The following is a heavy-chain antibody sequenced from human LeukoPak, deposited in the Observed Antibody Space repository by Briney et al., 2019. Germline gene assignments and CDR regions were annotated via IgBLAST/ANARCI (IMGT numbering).Heavy chain of an antibody. V-gene: IGHV3-64D*09. J-gene: IGHJ4*02. CDR2: ISNNGGST. CDR1: GFTFSSYA. CDR3: VKRGVGGSYFYFDY. Sequence: TGGSLRLSCSASGFTFSSYAMYWVRQAPGKGLEYVSGISNNGGSTYYADSVKGRFTISRDNSKNTLYLQLSSLRADDTAVYYCVKRGVGGSYFYFDYWGQGAPVTVSS. D-gene: IGHD1-26*01.